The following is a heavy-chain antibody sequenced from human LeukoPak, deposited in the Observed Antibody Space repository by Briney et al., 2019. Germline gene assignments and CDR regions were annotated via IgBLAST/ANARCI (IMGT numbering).Heavy chain of an antibody. CDR3: AKDLEPATNPIVVVTAIGATPDY. J-gene: IGHJ4*02. CDR1: GFTFSSYA. D-gene: IGHD2-21*02. V-gene: IGHV3-23*01. Sequence: GGSLRLSCAASGFTFSSYAMSWVRQAPGKWLEWVSAISGSGGSTYYADSVKGRFTISRDNSKNTLYLQMNSLRAEDTAVYYCAKDLEPATNPIVVVTAIGATPDYWGQGTLVTVSS. CDR2: ISGSGGST.